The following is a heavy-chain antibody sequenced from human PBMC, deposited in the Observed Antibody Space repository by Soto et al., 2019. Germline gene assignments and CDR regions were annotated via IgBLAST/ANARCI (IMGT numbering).Heavy chain of an antibody. CDR3: ARERCPVISDGMDV. CDR2: INPETGGT. Sequence: GASVKVSCKASGYTFTGYYVHWVREAPGQGLEWMGWINPETGGTSYAQKFQGRVTLSRDTSINTAYLGLSSLRFDDAAMYFCARERCPVISDGMDVWGQGTTVTVSS. V-gene: IGHV1-2*02. D-gene: IGHD2-21*01. J-gene: IGHJ6*02. CDR1: GYTFTGYY.